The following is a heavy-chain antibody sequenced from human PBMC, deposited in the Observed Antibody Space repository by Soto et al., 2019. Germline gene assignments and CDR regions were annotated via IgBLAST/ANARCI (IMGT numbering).Heavy chain of an antibody. J-gene: IGHJ4*02. V-gene: IGHV3-23*01. D-gene: IGHD2-15*01. CDR1: GFTINTYA. Sequence: EVQLLDSGGGLVQPGGSLRLSCAASGFTINTYAMTWVRQAPGKGLEWVSTIGGGGGGTYYADSVKGRFTISRDNSKNTLFLQMNSLRAEDTAVYYCAKGGAASSYSHSDFWGQGTLVTVSS. CDR2: IGGGGGGT. CDR3: AKGGAASSYSHSDF.